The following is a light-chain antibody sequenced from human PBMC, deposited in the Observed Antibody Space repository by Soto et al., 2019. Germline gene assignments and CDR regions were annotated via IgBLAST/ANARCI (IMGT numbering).Light chain of an antibody. CDR1: QSVGSN. V-gene: IGKV3D-15*01. CDR3: QQYIDWPET. Sequence: EIVMTQSPATLSVSPGERATLSCRASQSVGSNLAWYQQKPGQAPSLLISGASTRATGIPARFSGSGSGTEFTHTISSLLSEDFAVYYCQQYIDWPETFGQGTKVEIK. J-gene: IGKJ2*01. CDR2: GAS.